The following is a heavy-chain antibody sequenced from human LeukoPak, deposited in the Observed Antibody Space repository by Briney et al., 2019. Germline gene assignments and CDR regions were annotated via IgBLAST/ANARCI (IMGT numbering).Heavy chain of an antibody. D-gene: IGHD3-9*01. CDR2: IHHSGTT. J-gene: IGHJ4*02. CDR1: GYSISSGYY. V-gene: IGHV4-38-2*02. CDR3: ARALDILTGWSN. Sequence: SETLSLTCTVSGYSISSGYYWGWIRQPPGKGLEWIGNIHHSGTTYNNPSLKSRVTISVDTSKNQFSLRLSSVTAADTAVYYCARALDILTGWSNWGQGTLVTVSS.